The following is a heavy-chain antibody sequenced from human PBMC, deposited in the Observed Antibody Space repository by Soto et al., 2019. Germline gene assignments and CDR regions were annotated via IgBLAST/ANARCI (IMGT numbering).Heavy chain of an antibody. Sequence: SETLSLTCAVYGGSFSGYYWSWIRQPPGKGLEWIGEINHSGSTNYNPSLKSRVTISVDTSKNQFSLKLSSVTAADTAVYYCARGLTIFGVVIIIRGSNWFDPWGQGTLVTVSS. CDR2: INHSGST. CDR1: GGSFSGYY. J-gene: IGHJ5*02. CDR3: ARGLTIFGVVIIIRGSNWFDP. V-gene: IGHV4-34*01. D-gene: IGHD3-3*01.